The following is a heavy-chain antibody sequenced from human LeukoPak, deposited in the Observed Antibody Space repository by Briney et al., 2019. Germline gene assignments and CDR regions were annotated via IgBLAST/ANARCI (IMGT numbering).Heavy chain of an antibody. J-gene: IGHJ3*02. V-gene: IGHV4-31*03. CDR2: IYYSGST. CDR3: ARLIENAGFGELYFAFDI. D-gene: IGHD3-10*01. Sequence: TSETLSLTCTVSGGSISSGGYYWSWIRQHPGKGLEWIGYIYYSGSTYYNPSLKSRVTISVDTSKNQFSLKLSSVTAADTAVYYCARLIENAGFGELYFAFDIWGQGTMVTVSS. CDR1: GGSISSGGYY.